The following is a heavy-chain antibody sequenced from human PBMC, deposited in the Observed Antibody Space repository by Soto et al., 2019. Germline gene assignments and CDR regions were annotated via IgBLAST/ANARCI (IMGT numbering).Heavy chain of an antibody. CDR1: GYTFTSYD. V-gene: IGHV1-8*01. D-gene: IGHD2-2*01. J-gene: IGHJ5*02. Sequence: ASVKVSCKASGYTFTSYDINWVRQATGQGLEWMGWMNPNSGNTGYAQKFQGRVTMTRNTSISTAYMELSSLRSEDTAVYYCARTNVCSSTSCYGAAWFYPWGRGTLVTVSS. CDR3: ARTNVCSSTSCYGAAWFYP. CDR2: MNPNSGNT.